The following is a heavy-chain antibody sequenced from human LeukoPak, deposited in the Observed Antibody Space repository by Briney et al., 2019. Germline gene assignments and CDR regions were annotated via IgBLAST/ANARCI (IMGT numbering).Heavy chain of an antibody. CDR3: ARAEDEYYYDSSGYFDY. CDR2: ISAYNGNT. CDR1: GYTFTGYY. Sequence: ASVKVSCKASGYTFTGYYMHWVRQAPGQGLEWMGWISAYNGNTNYAQKLQGRVTMTTDTSTSTAYMELRSLRSEDTAVYYCARAEDEYYYDSSGYFDYWGQGTLVTVSS. V-gene: IGHV1-18*04. D-gene: IGHD3-22*01. J-gene: IGHJ4*02.